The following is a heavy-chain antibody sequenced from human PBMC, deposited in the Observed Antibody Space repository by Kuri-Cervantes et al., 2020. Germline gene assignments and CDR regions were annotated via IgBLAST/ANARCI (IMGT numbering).Heavy chain of an antibody. J-gene: IGHJ2*01. D-gene: IGHD2-21*01. V-gene: IGHV3-66*01. CDR2: IYSGGST. Sequence: GESLKISCAASGFNFSSYWMSWVRQAPGKGLEWVSVIYSGGSTYYADSVKGRFTISRDNSKNTLYLQMNSLRAEDTAVYYCARDGPGVIREWYFDLWGRGTLVTVSS. CDR3: ARDGPGVIREWYFDL. CDR1: GFNFSSYW.